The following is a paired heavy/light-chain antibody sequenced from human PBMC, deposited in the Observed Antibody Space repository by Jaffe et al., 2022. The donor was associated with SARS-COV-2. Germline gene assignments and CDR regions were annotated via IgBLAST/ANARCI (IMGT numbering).Heavy chain of an antibody. CDR1: GFTVSGNY. CDR2: FSSDGKT. CDR3: AREQVEVVRRVLGRRSNYYYMDV. J-gene: IGHJ6*03. D-gene: IGHD3-10*01. V-gene: IGHV3-53*02. Sequence: EVQLVETGGGLVQPGGSLRLSCAASGFTVSGNYMTWVRQAPGKGLEWVSLFSSDGKTDYADSVKGRFTVSRDNSKNTLYLQMSNLRAEDTAMYYCAREQVEVVRRVLGRRSNYYYMDVWGKGTTVTVSS.
Light chain of an antibody. CDR2: TAS. J-gene: IGKJ1*01. CDR3: QQSSNSRT. Sequence: DIQMTQSPSSLSASVGDRVTITCRASQSIGNYVNWYQQKPGKAPNLLVFTASNLQSGVPSRFSGSGSGTDFSLTIGSLQPEDFATYYCQQSSNSRTFGQGTKVEIK. CDR1: QSIGNY. V-gene: IGKV1-39*01.